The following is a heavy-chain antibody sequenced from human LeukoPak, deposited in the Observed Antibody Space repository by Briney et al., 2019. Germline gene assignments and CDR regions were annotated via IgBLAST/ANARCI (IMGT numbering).Heavy chain of an antibody. D-gene: IGHD2-2*01. CDR1: GGSFSGYY. J-gene: IGHJ4*02. Sequence: SETLSLTCAIYGGSFSGYYWSWIRQPPGKGLEWIGEINHSGSTNYNPSLKSRVSISVDTSKNQFSLKLNSVTAADTAVYYCARAPGAAIDWGQGTLVTVSS. V-gene: IGHV4-34*01. CDR2: INHSGST. CDR3: ARAPGAAID.